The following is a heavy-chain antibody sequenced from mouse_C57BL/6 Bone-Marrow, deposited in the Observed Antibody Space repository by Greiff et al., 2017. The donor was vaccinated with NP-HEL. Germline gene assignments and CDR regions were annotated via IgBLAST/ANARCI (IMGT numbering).Heavy chain of an antibody. CDR1: GFTFSSYA. V-gene: IGHV5-4*03. CDR3: ARYDYAVWYFDV. Sequence: DVMLVESGGGLVKPGGSLKLSCAASGFTFSSYAMSWVRQTPEKRLEWVATISDGGSYTYYPDNVKGRFTIARDNAKNNLYLQMSHLKSEDTAMYYCARYDYAVWYFDVWGTGTTVTVSS. D-gene: IGHD2-4*01. CDR2: ISDGGSYT. J-gene: IGHJ1*03.